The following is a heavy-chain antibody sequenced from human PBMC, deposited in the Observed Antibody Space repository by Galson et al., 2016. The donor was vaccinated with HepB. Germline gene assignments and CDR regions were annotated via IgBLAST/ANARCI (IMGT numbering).Heavy chain of an antibody. J-gene: IGHJ4*02. Sequence: SLRLSCAVSGFSVSRNYMNWVRQAPGKGLEWVSGLHTSGATYYADSVRGRFTISRDNSKNTLYPQMSSLRAEDTAVYYCAIWEWGLPPCWGQGTLVTVSS. CDR3: AIWEWGLPPC. D-gene: IGHD1-26*01. CDR2: LHTSGAT. CDR1: GFSVSRNY. V-gene: IGHV3-53*01.